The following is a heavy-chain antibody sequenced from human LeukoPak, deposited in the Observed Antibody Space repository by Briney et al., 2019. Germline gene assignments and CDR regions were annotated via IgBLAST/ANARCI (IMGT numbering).Heavy chain of an antibody. CDR3: AKGWFVQYVPPVV. D-gene: IGHD3-10*01. CDR2: ISGSGGST. J-gene: IGHJ3*01. V-gene: IGHV3-23*01. CDR1: GFTFSSYA. Sequence: QPGGSLRLSCAASGFTFSSYAMSWVRQAPGKGLEWVSAISGSGGSTYYADSVKGRFTISRDNSENTLYLQMNSLRAEDTAVYYCAKGWFVQYVPPVVWGQGTMVTVSS.